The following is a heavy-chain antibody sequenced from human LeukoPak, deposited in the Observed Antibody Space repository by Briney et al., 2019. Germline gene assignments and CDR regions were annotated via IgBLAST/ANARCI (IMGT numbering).Heavy chain of an antibody. Sequence: GGSLRLSCAASGFTFSSYGMHWVRQAPGKGLEWVAFIRYDGSNKYYADSVKGRFTISRDNSKNTLYLQMNSLRAEDTAVYYCAKDRITMIVGTFDIWGQGTMVTVSS. CDR1: GFTFSSYG. CDR3: AKDRITMIVGTFDI. V-gene: IGHV3-30*02. D-gene: IGHD3-22*01. CDR2: IRYDGSNK. J-gene: IGHJ3*02.